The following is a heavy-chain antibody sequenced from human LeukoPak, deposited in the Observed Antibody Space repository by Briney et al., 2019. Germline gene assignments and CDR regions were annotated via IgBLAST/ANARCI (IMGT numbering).Heavy chain of an antibody. V-gene: IGHV4-59*01. CDR1: GGSISSYY. CDR3: ARGTLHSGSYLYYYYMDV. D-gene: IGHD1-26*01. J-gene: IGHJ6*03. Sequence: PSETLSLTCTVSGGSISSYYWSWIRQPPGKGLEWIGYIYYSGSTNYNPSLKSRVTISVDTSRNQFSLKLSSVTAADTAVYYCARGTLHSGSYLYYYYMDVWGKGTTVTVSS. CDR2: IYYSGST.